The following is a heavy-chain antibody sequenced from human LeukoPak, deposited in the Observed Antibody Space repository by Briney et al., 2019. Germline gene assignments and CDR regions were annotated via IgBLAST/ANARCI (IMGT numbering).Heavy chain of an antibody. CDR2: ISGSGSNT. J-gene: IGHJ4*02. D-gene: IGHD3-22*01. CDR1: GFTFSSYG. Sequence: GGSLRLSCVVSGFTFSSYGMSWVRQAPGKGLEWVSGISGSGSNTYYADSVKGRFTISRDNSKNTLYLQMNSLRAEDTAVYYCAKANYDSRRGYFDYWGQGTLVTVSS. V-gene: IGHV3-23*01. CDR3: AKANYDSRRGYFDY.